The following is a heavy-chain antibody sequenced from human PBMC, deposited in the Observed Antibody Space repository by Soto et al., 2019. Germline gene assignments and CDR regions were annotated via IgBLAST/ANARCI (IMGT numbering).Heavy chain of an antibody. CDR1: GGSISSGGYS. V-gene: IGHV4-30-2*01. CDR3: ARGVDV. J-gene: IGHJ6*02. CDR2: IYHSGST. Sequence: QLQLQESGSRLVKPSQTLSLTCAVSGGSISSGGYSWSWIRQPPGKGLEWIGYIYHSGSTYYNPSPKSRVTISVDRSKNQFSLKLGSVTAADTAVYYCARGVDVWGQGTTVTVSS.